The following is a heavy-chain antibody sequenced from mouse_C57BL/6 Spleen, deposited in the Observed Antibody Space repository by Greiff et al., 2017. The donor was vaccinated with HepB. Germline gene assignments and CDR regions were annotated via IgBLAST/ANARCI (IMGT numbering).Heavy chain of an antibody. CDR2: INPYNGDT. CDR1: GYSFTGYF. Sequence: VQLQQSGPELVKPGASVKISCKASGYSFTGYFMNWVMQSHGKSLEWIGRINPYNGDTFYNQKFKGKATLTVDKSSSTAHMELRSLTSEDSAVYYCARGKAHWYFDVWGTGTTVTVSS. CDR3: ARGKAHWYFDV. J-gene: IGHJ1*03. V-gene: IGHV1-20*01.